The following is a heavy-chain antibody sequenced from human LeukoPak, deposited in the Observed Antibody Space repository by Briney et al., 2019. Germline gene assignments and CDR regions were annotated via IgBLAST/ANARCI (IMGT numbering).Heavy chain of an antibody. CDR3: ARDNYYDSSGYYRD. V-gene: IGHV3-66*01. CDR1: GFTVSSNY. CDR2: IYSGGST. Sequence: TGGSLRLSCAASGFTVSSNYMSWVRQAPGKGLEWVSVIYSGGSTYYADSVKGRFTISRDNSKNTLYLQMNSPRAEDTAVYYCARDNYYDSSGYYRDWGQGTLVTVSS. J-gene: IGHJ4*02. D-gene: IGHD3-22*01.